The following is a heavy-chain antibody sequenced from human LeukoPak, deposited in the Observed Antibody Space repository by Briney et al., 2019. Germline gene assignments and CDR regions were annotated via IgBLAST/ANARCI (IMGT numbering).Heavy chain of an antibody. D-gene: IGHD3-3*01. CDR2: IIPIFGTA. Sequence: SVKVSCKASGGTFSGYAISWVRQAPGQGLEWMGGIIPIFGTANYAQKFQGRVTITADESTSTAYMELSSLRSEDTAVYYCARRRFLEWSPYFDYWGQGTLVTVSS. J-gene: IGHJ4*02. V-gene: IGHV1-69*13. CDR3: ARRRFLEWSPYFDY. CDR1: GGTFSGYA.